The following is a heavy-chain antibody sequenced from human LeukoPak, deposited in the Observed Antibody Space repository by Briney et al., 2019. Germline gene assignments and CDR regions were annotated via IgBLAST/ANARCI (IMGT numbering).Heavy chain of an antibody. Sequence: GGSLRLSCAASGFTFSSYSMNWARQAPGKGLEWVSAISGSGGSTYYADSVKGRFTISRDNSKNTLYLQMNSLRAEDTAVYYCASIPTYYFESSRDYWGQGTLVTVSS. V-gene: IGHV3-23*01. CDR1: GFTFSSYS. D-gene: IGHD3-22*01. J-gene: IGHJ4*02. CDR2: ISGSGGST. CDR3: ASIPTYYFESSRDY.